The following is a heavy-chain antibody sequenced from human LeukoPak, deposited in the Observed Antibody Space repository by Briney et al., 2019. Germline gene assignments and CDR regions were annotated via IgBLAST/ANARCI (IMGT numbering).Heavy chain of an antibody. CDR3: AKGGAATMRDGYNYYYYYMEV. CDR2: ISGSGGHT. D-gene: IGHD5-24*01. V-gene: IGHV3-23*01. CDR1: GITFSSHA. Sequence: PGGSLRLSCAASGITFSSHAMSWVRQAPGKGLEWVSLISGSGGHTYYGDSVKGRFTISRDNSTNWLYLQMNSLRPDDTAVYYCAKGGAATMRDGYNYYYYYMEVWGRGTTVTVSS. J-gene: IGHJ6*03.